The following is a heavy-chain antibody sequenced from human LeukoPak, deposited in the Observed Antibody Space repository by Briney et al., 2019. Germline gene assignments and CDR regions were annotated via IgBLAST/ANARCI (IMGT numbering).Heavy chain of an antibody. J-gene: IGHJ6*02. CDR3: GKDRGASGPLDYYGMDV. Sequence: GGSLRLPCAASGFTFSSNAISWVRQAPGQGLELVSGISGSGGSTYYADSVKGRFTISRDNSKNKLYLQMKSLIAEATAVYYCGKDRGASGPLDYYGMDVWGQGSTVTVSS. V-gene: IGHV3-23*01. CDR2: ISGSGGST. CDR1: GFTFSSNA. D-gene: IGHD5-12*01.